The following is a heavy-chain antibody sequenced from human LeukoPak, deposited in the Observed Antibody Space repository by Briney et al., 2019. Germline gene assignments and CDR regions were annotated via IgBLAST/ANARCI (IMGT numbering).Heavy chain of an antibody. CDR3: AKVLTRFLEWSPFDY. CDR2: ISSSGGST. J-gene: IGHJ4*02. Sequence: SGGSLRLSCATSGFTFSSYAMSWVRQAPGKGPEWVSAISSSGGSTYYADSVKGRFTISRDNSKNTLYLHMNSLRAEDMSVYYGAKVLTRFLEWSPFDYWGQGTLVTVSS. V-gene: IGHV3-23*01. CDR1: GFTFSSYA. D-gene: IGHD3-3*01.